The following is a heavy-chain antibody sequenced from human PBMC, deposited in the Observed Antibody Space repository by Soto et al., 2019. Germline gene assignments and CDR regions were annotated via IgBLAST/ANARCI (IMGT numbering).Heavy chain of an antibody. V-gene: IGHV3-23*01. CDR3: AKVGGGTLLFDY. D-gene: IGHD1-26*01. Sequence: EVQLLESGGGLVQPGGSLRLSCAASGFTFSSYAMSWVRQAPGKGLEWVPAISGSGGSTYYADSVKGRFTISRDNSKNTLYLQMNSLRAEDTAVYYCAKVGGGTLLFDYWGQGTLVTVSS. CDR2: ISGSGGST. CDR1: GFTFSSYA. J-gene: IGHJ4*02.